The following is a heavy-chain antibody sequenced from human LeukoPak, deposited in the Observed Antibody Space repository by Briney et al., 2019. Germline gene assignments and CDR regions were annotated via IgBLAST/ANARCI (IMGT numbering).Heavy chain of an antibody. CDR2: INAGNGNT. CDR3: ARGDGYNAPFDY. CDR1: GYTFTSYA. D-gene: IGHD5-24*01. V-gene: IGHV1-3*01. J-gene: IGHJ4*02. Sequence: ASVKVSCKASGYTFTSYAMHWVRQAPGQRLEWMGWINAGNGNTKYSQKFQGRVTITRDTSASTAYMELSSLRSEDTAVYYCARGDGYNAPFDYWGQGTLVTVSS.